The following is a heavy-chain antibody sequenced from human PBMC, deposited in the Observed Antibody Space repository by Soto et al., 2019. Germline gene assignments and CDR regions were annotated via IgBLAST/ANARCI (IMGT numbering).Heavy chain of an antibody. Sequence: GESLKISCKGSGYNFTSYWIGWVRQMPGKGLEWMAIMYTDDSDIRYSPSFEAHVTISADKSTSTAFLQWSSLKASDTAMYYCATAYVYDFENSNYYRDAFDIWGQGTLVTVSS. CDR3: ATAYVYDFENSNYYRDAFDI. CDR1: GYNFTSYW. J-gene: IGHJ3*02. V-gene: IGHV5-51*01. D-gene: IGHD3-22*01. CDR2: MYTDDSDI.